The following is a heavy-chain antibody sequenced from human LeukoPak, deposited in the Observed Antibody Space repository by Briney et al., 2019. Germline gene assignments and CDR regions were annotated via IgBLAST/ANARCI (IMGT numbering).Heavy chain of an antibody. CDR2: INHGGST. CDR3: ARGSGSYKSLDY. V-gene: IGHV4-34*01. Sequence: SETLSLTCAVYGGSFSGYYWSWIRQPPGKGLKWIGEINHGGSTNYNPSLKSRVTISVDTSKNQFSLKLSSVTAADTAVYYCARGSGSYKSLDYWGQGTLVTVSS. D-gene: IGHD1-26*01. CDR1: GGSFSGYY. J-gene: IGHJ4*02.